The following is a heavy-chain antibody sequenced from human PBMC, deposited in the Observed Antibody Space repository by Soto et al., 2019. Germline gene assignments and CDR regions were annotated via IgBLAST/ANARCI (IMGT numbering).Heavy chain of an antibody. Sequence: PAETLSLTFTVSGGSISSVDYYWSWIRQPPGKGLEWIGYIYYSGSSYYNPSLKSRVTISVDTSKNQFSLKLSSVTAADTAVYYCARANDYYDSRAYLNFDXWGQGTLVTVSX. CDR3: ARANDYYDSRAYLNFDX. CDR2: IYYSGSS. J-gene: IGHJ4*02. D-gene: IGHD3-22*01. CDR1: GGSISSVDYY. V-gene: IGHV4-30-4*01.